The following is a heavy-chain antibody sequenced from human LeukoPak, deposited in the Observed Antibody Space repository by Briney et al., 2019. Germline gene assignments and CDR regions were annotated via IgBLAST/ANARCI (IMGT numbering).Heavy chain of an antibody. V-gene: IGHV3-64D*09. CDR2: ISSNGGST. Sequence: AGSLRLSCSASGFTFSSYAMHWVRQAPGKGLEYVSAISSNGGSTYYADSVKGRFTISRDNSKNTLYLQMSSLRAEDTAVYYCVKSYCSGGSCYSYYFDYWGQGTLVPVSS. CDR1: GFTFSSYA. J-gene: IGHJ4*02. D-gene: IGHD2-15*01. CDR3: VKSYCSGGSCYSYYFDY.